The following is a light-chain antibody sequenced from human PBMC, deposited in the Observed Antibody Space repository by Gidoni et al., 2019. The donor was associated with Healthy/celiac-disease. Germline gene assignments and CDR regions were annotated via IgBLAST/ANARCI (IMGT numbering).Light chain of an antibody. CDR1: QVISSA. J-gene: IGKJ5*01. Sequence: AIQLTRSPSSLSASVEDRFTITCRASQVISSALAWYQQKPGKAPKLLIYDASSLESGVPSRFSGSGSGTDFTLTISSLQPEDFATYYCQQFNSYPHQITFGQGTRLEIK. V-gene: IGKV1-13*02. CDR2: DAS. CDR3: QQFNSYPHQIT.